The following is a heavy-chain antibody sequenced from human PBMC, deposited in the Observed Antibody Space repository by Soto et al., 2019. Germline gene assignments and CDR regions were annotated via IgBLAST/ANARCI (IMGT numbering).Heavy chain of an antibody. V-gene: IGHV3-11*06. D-gene: IGHD3-10*01. CDR3: ARGGDVLLWFGESNDAFDI. CDR1: VSTLSDNY. CDR2: SSSSSSYT. J-gene: IGHJ3*02. Sequence: GVPLSLSCTASVSTLSDNYISWIRKAPGKGLERVSYSSSSSSYTNYADSVKGRFTISRDNSKNTLYLQMNSLRAEDTAVYYCARGGDVLLWFGESNDAFDIWGQGTMVTVSS.